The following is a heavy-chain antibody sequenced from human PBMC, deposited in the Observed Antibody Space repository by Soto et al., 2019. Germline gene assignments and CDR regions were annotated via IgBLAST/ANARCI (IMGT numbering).Heavy chain of an antibody. CDR1: GFTFSSYS. D-gene: IGHD3-22*01. CDR2: ISSSSSYI. Sequence: GSLRLSCVASGFTFSSYSMNWVRQAPGKGLEWVSSISSSSSYIYYADSVKGRFTISRDNAKNSLYLQMNSLRAEDTAVYYCARDYGVGSGYHTAFYYYYYGMAVWGKGTTVTVSS. CDR3: ARDYGVGSGYHTAFYYYYYGMAV. V-gene: IGHV3-21*01. J-gene: IGHJ6*04.